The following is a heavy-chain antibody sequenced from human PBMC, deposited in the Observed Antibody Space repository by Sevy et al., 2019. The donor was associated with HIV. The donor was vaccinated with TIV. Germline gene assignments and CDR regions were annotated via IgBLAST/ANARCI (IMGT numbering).Heavy chain of an antibody. CDR3: VRGSTGTFGH. Sequence: GGSLRLSCAASGFTLSIYWMHWIRQVPGKGLVWVSHINSDGKIKRYADSVEGRFTISRDNAEKTVYLQMNSLRADDTAVYYCVRGSTGTFGHWGQRTLVTVSS. J-gene: IGHJ4*02. CDR2: INSDGKIK. V-gene: IGHV3-74*01. CDR1: GFTLSIYW. D-gene: IGHD3-9*01.